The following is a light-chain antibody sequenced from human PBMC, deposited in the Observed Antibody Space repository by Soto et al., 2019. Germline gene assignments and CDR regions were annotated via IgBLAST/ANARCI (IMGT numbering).Light chain of an antibody. V-gene: IGLV2-8*01. CDR2: EVS. J-gene: IGLJ2*01. Sequence: QSVLTQPPSASGSPGQSVTISCTGTSGDLGGNNYVSWYQQHPGKAPKLMIYEVSKRPSGVPDRFSGSSSGNTASLTVSGLHAADDAYYFCSSYAGSYNLLFGGGTNLTVL. CDR1: SGDLGGNNY. CDR3: SSYAGSYNLL.